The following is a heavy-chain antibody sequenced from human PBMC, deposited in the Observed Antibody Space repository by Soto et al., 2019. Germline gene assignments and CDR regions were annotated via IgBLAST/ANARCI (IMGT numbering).Heavy chain of an antibody. CDR1: GFTVSSNY. Sequence: GGSLRLSCSASGFTVSSNYMNWVRQAPGKGLECVSTIYSGGSTYYADSVKGRFTISRDNSKNTLYLQMNNLRAEDTAVYYCAGRVGATNYGMDVWGQGTTVTVPS. D-gene: IGHD1-26*01. CDR3: AGRVGATNYGMDV. J-gene: IGHJ6*02. V-gene: IGHV3-53*01. CDR2: IYSGGST.